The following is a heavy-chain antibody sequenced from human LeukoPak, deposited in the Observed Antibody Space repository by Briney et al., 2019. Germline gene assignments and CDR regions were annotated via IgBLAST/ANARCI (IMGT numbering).Heavy chain of an antibody. CDR2: ISGSGGST. V-gene: IGHV3-23*01. D-gene: IGHD5-24*01. CDR1: GFTFSSYA. CDR3: AKDPRVGSRVATPCH. J-gene: IGHJ4*02. Sequence: PGGSLRLSCAASGFTFSSYAMSWVRQAPGKGLEGGSAISGSGGSTYYADSVKGRFTISRDKSKSTLLLQMNSLGAEDTAVYYCAKDPRVGSRVATPCHWGQGTLVTVSS.